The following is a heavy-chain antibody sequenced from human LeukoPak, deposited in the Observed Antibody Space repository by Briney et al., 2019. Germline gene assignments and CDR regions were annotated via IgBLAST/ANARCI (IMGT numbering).Heavy chain of an antibody. Sequence: PGGSLRPSCAASGFNFYNFAMGWVRRSPGRGLEWVSVISYSGGSAFYADSVRGRFTISRDNAKNSLYLQMNSLRAEDTALYYCAKDIVRGVGTVVTPAGAFDIWGQGTMVTVSS. CDR2: ISYSGGSA. V-gene: IGHV3-23*01. CDR3: AKDIVRGVGTVVTPAGAFDI. D-gene: IGHD4-23*01. CDR1: GFNFYNFA. J-gene: IGHJ3*02.